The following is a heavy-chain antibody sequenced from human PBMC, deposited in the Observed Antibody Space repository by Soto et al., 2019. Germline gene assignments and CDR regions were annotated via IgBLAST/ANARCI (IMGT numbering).Heavy chain of an antibody. CDR3: AKPYSSSYYYYYRMDV. CDR2: ISYDGSNK. J-gene: IGHJ6*02. Sequence: GGSLRLSCAASGFTFSSYGMHWVRQAPGKGLEWVAVISYDGSNKYYADSVKGRFTISRDNSKNTLYLQMNSLRAEDTAVYYCAKPYSSSYYYYYRMDVWGQGTTVTVSS. CDR1: GFTFSSYG. D-gene: IGHD6-6*01. V-gene: IGHV3-30*18.